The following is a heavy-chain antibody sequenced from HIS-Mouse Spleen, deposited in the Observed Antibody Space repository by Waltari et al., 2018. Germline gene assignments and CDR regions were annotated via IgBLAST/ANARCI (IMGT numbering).Heavy chain of an antibody. D-gene: IGHD6-19*01. CDR1: GFPLSTSGMC. V-gene: IGHV2-70*15. CDR3: ARIAEGYSSGWYAFDY. CDR2: IDWDDDK. Sequence: QVTLRESGPARVKPTQTLTLTCTFSGFPLSTSGMCVTCIRQPPGKALEWLARIDWDDDKYYSTSLKTRLTISKDTSKNQVVLTMTNMDPVDTATYYCARIAEGYSSGWYAFDYWGQGTLVTVSS. J-gene: IGHJ4*02.